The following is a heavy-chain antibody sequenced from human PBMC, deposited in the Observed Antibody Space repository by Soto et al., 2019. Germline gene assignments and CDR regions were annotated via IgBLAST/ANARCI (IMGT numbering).Heavy chain of an antibody. Sequence: SETLSLTCTVSGGSISSYYWSWIRQPPGKGLEWIGYIYYSGSTNYNPSLKSRVTISVDTSKNQFSLKLSSVTAADTAVYYCAGQQLASYYYGMDVWGQGTTVTVSS. CDR3: AGQQLASYYYGMDV. V-gene: IGHV4-59*01. CDR1: GGSISSYY. J-gene: IGHJ6*02. D-gene: IGHD6-13*01. CDR2: IYYSGST.